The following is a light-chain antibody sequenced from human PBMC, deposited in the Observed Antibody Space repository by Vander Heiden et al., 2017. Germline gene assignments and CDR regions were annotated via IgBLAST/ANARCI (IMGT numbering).Light chain of an antibody. CDR3: SSYRGSSTLDV. J-gene: IGLJ1*01. CDR1: SSDVGAYNY. CDR2: DVT. Sequence: QSALTHPASVSGSPGQSITMSCTGTSSDVGAYNYVSWYQQHPGKAPKLMIYDVTIRPSGVSYRFSGSKSGNTASLTISGLQAEDEADYYCSSYRGSSTLDVFGTGTKVTVL. V-gene: IGLV2-14*03.